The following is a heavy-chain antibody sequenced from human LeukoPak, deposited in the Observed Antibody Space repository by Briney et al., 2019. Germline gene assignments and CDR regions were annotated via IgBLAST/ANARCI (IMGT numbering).Heavy chain of an antibody. J-gene: IGHJ4*02. V-gene: IGHV4-30-2*01. D-gene: IGHD6-13*01. CDR2: IYHSGST. CDR3: ARGSASSSWTFDY. Sequence: PSQTLSLTCAVSGGSISSGGYSWSWIRQPPGKGLEWIGYIYHSGSTYYNPSLKSRVTISVDRSKNQFSLKLSSVTAADTAVYYCARGSASSSWTFDYWGQGTLVTVSS. CDR1: GGSISSGGYS.